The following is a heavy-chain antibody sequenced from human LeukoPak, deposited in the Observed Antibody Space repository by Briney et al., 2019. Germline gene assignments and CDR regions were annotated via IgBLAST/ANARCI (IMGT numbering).Heavy chain of an antibody. CDR3: ARHPSGRMWLQQGGWFDP. J-gene: IGHJ5*02. CDR2: INHSGST. D-gene: IGHD5-24*01. V-gene: IGHV4-34*01. Sequence: SETLSLTCAVCGGSFSGYYWRWIRQPPGKGLEWIGEINHSGSTYYNPSLKSRVTISVDTSKNQFSLKLTSVTAADTAVYYCARHPSGRMWLQQGGWFDPWGQGTLVTVSS. CDR1: GGSFSGYY.